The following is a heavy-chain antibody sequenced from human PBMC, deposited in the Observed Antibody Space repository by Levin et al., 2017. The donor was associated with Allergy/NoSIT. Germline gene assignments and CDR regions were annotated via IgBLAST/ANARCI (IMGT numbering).Heavy chain of an antibody. CDR1: GYSFTSYW. J-gene: IGHJ5*02. V-gene: IGHV5-51*01. Sequence: PGGSLRLSCKGSGYSFTSYWIGWVRQMPGKGLEWMGIIYPGDSDTRYSPSFQGQVTISADKSISTAYLQWSSLKASDTAMYYCARHLFLYCSSTSCQGGWFDPWGQGTLVTVSS. CDR2: IYPGDSDT. CDR3: ARHLFLYCSSTSCQGGWFDP. D-gene: IGHD2-2*01.